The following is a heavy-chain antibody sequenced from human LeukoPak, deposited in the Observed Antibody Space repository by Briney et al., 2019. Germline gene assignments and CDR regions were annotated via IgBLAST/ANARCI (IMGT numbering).Heavy chain of an antibody. D-gene: IGHD6-19*01. J-gene: IGHJ4*02. CDR2: IDLSDSYT. V-gene: IGHV5-10-1*01. CDR1: GYSFTSYW. Sequence: GESLKISCKGSGYSFTSYWISWVRQMPGKGMAWMGRIDLSDSYTNYSPSFQGHVTISADKSISTAYLQWSSLQASDTAMYYCARHEQWLAYYFDYWGQGTLVTVSS. CDR3: ARHEQWLAYYFDY.